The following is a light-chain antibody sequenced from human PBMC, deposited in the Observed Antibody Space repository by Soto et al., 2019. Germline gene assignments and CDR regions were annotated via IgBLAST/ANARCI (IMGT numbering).Light chain of an antibody. CDR3: SSYTISRTYV. V-gene: IGLV2-14*03. J-gene: IGLJ1*01. CDR1: NSDVGSYNY. CDR2: NVY. Sequence: QSALTQPASVSGSPGQSITISCTGTNSDVGSYNYVSWHQQHPGKAPKLMIYNVYDRPSGISNRFSGSKSGNTASPTISGLQGEDEAEYYCSSYTISRTYVFGTGTKLTVL.